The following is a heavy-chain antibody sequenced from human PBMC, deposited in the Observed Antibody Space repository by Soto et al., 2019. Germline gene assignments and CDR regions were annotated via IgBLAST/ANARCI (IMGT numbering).Heavy chain of an antibody. CDR1: GYTFTRYA. Sequence: QVLLVQSGAEVTKPGASVKVSCKASGYTFTRYAXXXXXXXPGQGLEWMGWINARNGNTKYSQKFQDRVTITRDTSASTAYMELSSLRSEDTAIYYCARDETFAWNDDLDFWGQGTLVTVSS. CDR3: ARDETFAWNDDLDF. V-gene: IGHV1-3*01. CDR2: INARNGNT. D-gene: IGHD1-1*01. J-gene: IGHJ4*02.